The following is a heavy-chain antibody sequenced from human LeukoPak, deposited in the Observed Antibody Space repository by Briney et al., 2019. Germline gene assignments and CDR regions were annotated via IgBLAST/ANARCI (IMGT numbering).Heavy chain of an antibody. CDR2: IDTSGNT. Sequence: SETLSLTCTVSGGSISSYYWSWIRQPAGKGLEWIGRIDTSGNTNYKPSLKSRVTMSVDTSKNQFSLKLSSVTAADTAVYYCARVSSSWYQDRYFDLWGRGTLVTASS. CDR1: GGSISSYY. CDR3: ARVSSSWYQDRYFDL. J-gene: IGHJ2*01. D-gene: IGHD6-13*01. V-gene: IGHV4-4*07.